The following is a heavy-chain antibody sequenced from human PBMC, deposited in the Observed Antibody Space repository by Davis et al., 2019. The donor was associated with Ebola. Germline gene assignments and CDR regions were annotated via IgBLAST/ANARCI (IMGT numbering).Heavy chain of an antibody. Sequence: GESLKISCATSGFTFDDYAMHWVRQAPGKGLEWVSLISGDGGSTYYADSVKGRFTISKHNSKNTLYLQMNSLRAEDTAVYYCARVSGSQSAFDIWGQGTMVTVSS. CDR3: ARVSGSQSAFDI. CDR2: ISGDGGST. V-gene: IGHV3-43*02. D-gene: IGHD1-26*01. J-gene: IGHJ3*02. CDR1: GFTFDDYA.